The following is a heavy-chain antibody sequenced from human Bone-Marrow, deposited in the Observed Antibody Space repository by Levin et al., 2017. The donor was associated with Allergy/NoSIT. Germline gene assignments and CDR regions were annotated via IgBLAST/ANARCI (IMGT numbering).Heavy chain of an antibody. CDR1: GFTVGNNY. CDR3: ASNWDYDY. Sequence: PGGSLRLSCAVSGFTVGNNYMSWVRQAPGKGPEWIAVIYSVGSTVYADSVKGRFTISRDKSQNTLYLQMDRLRAEDTAVYYCASNWDYDYWGQGTLVIVSS. J-gene: IGHJ4*02. CDR2: IYSVGST. D-gene: IGHD1-1*01. V-gene: IGHV3-53*01.